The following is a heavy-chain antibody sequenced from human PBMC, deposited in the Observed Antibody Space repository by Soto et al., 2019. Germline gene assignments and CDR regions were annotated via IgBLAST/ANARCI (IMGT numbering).Heavy chain of an antibody. Sequence: SETLSLTCTVSGGSISSGGYYWSWIRQHPGKGLEWIGYIYYSGSTYYNPSLKSRVTISVDTSKNQFSLKLSSVTAADTAVYYCARWFGELFVLADDAFDIWGQGTMVTVSS. CDR1: GGSISSGGYY. J-gene: IGHJ3*02. CDR2: IYYSGST. V-gene: IGHV4-31*03. CDR3: ARWFGELFVLADDAFDI. D-gene: IGHD3-10*01.